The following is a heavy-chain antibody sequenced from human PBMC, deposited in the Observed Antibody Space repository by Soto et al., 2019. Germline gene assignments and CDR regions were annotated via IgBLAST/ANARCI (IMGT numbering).Heavy chain of an antibody. V-gene: IGHV1-69*13. CDR1: GGTFSSYA. Sequence: SVKVSCKASGGTFSSYAISWVRQAPGQGLEWMGGIIPIFGTANYAQKFQGRVTITADESTSTAYMELSSLRSEDTAVYYCARGTYYYDSSGYSHTYYYYYYGMDVWGQGTTVTVSS. CDR2: IIPIFGTA. J-gene: IGHJ6*02. CDR3: ARGTYYYDSSGYSHTYYYYYYGMDV. D-gene: IGHD3-22*01.